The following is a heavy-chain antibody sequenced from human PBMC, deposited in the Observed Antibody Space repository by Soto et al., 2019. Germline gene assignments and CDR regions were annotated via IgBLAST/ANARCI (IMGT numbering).Heavy chain of an antibody. CDR1: EGTFNSYV. V-gene: IGHV1-69*06. CDR3: ARGDTIFESSERYYHYGLDV. J-gene: IGHJ6*02. CDR2: IIPLFGTT. Sequence: VKLVQSRAEVKKPGSSVRVSCKASEGTFNSYVVSWVRQAPGQGLQWMGEIIPLFGTTNSAHQLEGSVTISADTSTTTAYMELSGLRPGDTAVYYCARGDTIFESSERYYHYGLDVWGQGTTLIVSS. D-gene: IGHD3-3*01.